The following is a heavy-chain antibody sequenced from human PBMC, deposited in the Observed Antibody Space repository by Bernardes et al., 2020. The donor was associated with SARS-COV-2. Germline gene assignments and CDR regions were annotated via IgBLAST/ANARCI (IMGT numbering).Heavy chain of an antibody. J-gene: IGHJ4*02. CDR2: ITSAYAT. Sequence: GGSLRLSCAASGFTFSTYGMTWVRQAPGKGLEWLSLITSAYATYYADSVKGRFIISRDNSKNTLYLQMNSLRADETAIYYCARREAGSGQPFYFDYWGQGTLVTVSS. V-gene: IGHV3-23*01. CDR1: GFTFSTYG. CDR3: ARREAGSGQPFYFDY. D-gene: IGHD3-10*01.